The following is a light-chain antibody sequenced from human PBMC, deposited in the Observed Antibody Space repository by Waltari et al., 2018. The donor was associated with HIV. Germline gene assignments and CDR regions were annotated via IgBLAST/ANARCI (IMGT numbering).Light chain of an antibody. CDR3: QQYGSSPIK. J-gene: IGKJ5*01. CDR2: GAS. Sequence: IVMTQSPATLSVSPGERATLSCRASQSVSSSYLAWYQQKPGQAPRLLIYGASSRATGIPDRFSGSGSGTDFTLTISRLEPEDFAVYYCQQYGSSPIKFGQGTRLEIK. V-gene: IGKV3-20*01. CDR1: QSVSSSY.